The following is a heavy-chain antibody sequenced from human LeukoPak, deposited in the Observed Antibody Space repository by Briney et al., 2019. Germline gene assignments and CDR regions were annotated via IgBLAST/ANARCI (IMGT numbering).Heavy chain of an antibody. V-gene: IGHV1-69*02. J-gene: IGHJ6*02. CDR3: ARGHQPPYYGMDV. Sequence: SVKVSCKASEGTFSSYTISWVRQAPGQGLEWMGRIIPILGIANYAQKFQGRVTITADKSTSTAYMELSSLRSEDTAVFYCARGHQPPYYGMDVWGQGTTVTVSS. CDR1: EGTFSSYT. CDR2: IIPILGIA.